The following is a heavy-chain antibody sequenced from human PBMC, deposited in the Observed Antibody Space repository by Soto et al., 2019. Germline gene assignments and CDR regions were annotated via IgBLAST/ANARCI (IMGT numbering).Heavy chain of an antibody. CDR2: ISYDGSNK. D-gene: IGHD6-13*01. J-gene: IGHJ4*02. Sequence: QVQLVESGGGVVQPGRSLRLSCAASGFTFSSYGMHWVRQAPGKGLEWVAVISYDGSNKYYADSVKGRFTISRDNSKNTLYLQMNSLRAEDTAVYYCAKILSSSWYRDLPYFDYWGQGTLVTVSS. V-gene: IGHV3-30*18. CDR1: GFTFSSYG. CDR3: AKILSSSWYRDLPYFDY.